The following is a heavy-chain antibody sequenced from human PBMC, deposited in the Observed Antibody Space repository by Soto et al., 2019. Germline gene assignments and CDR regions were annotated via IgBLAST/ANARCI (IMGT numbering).Heavy chain of an antibody. D-gene: IGHD3-3*01. V-gene: IGHV3-23*01. CDR3: GKGKANRFFGGDSLFPY. Sequence: PGGSLRLSCAASGFPFSRDAMSWVRQAPGNGLKWVSIISGSGGDTHYADSVEGRFTISSDNSKNTLYLQMTSLRADDTAVYYCGKGKANRFFGGDSLFPYWGRGSRVT. CDR2: ISGSGGDT. J-gene: IGHJ4*02. CDR1: GFPFSRDA.